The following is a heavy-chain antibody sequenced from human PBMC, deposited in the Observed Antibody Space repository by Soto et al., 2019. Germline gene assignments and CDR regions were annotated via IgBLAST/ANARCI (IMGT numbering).Heavy chain of an antibody. Sequence: GGSLRLSCTASGFTFDDYAMHWVRQAPGKELEWVSGISWNSATIGYADSVKGRFTISRDNAKSSLYLQMNSLRTEDTALYYCSRSNYYYDAMDVWGQGTTVTVSS. CDR3: SRSNYYYDAMDV. V-gene: IGHV3-9*01. J-gene: IGHJ6*02. CDR1: GFTFDDYA. CDR2: ISWNSATI.